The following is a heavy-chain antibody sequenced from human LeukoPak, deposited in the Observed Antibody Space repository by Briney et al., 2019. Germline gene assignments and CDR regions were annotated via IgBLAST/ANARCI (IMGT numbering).Heavy chain of an antibody. J-gene: IGHJ4*02. CDR1: GGSTSSDH. CDR3: ARGRGLGVITPYSDS. Sequence: SETLSLTCTVSGGSTSSDHWSWIRQPPAKGLEWIGCISYRGSTNYNPSLKSGGTRSVDASKKHFSLKLTSVTAADTGVYYCARGRGLGVITPYSDSWGQGILVTVS. CDR2: ISYRGST. D-gene: IGHD3-16*02. V-gene: IGHV4-59*08.